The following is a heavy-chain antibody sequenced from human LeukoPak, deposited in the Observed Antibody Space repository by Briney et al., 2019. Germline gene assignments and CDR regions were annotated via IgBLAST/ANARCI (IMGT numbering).Heavy chain of an antibody. J-gene: IGHJ2*01. CDR1: GGSITTYY. D-gene: IGHD6-13*01. CDR2: IYYSGST. CDR3: ARCRGSSWYRWYFDL. V-gene: IGHV4-59*12. Sequence: SETLSLTCTVSGGSITTYYWSWIRQPPGKGLEWIGYIYYSGSTNYNPSLKSRVTISVDTSKNQFSLKLSSVTAADTAVYYCARCRGSSWYRWYFDLWGRGTLVTVSS.